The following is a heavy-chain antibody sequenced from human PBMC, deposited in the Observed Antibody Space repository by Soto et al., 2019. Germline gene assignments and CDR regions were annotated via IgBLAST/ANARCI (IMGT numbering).Heavy chain of an antibody. V-gene: IGHV4-31*03. D-gene: IGHD3-22*01. CDR1: GGSISSGGYY. CDR2: IYYSGST. Sequence: QVQLQESGPGLVKPSQTLSLTCTVSGGSISSGGYYWSWIRQHPGKGLEWIGYIYYSGSTYYNPYRKSRFTISVDTSKNQFSLKLSSVTAADTAVYYCARGDNYYDSSGYQYYFDYWGQGTLVTVSS. J-gene: IGHJ4*02. CDR3: ARGDNYYDSSGYQYYFDY.